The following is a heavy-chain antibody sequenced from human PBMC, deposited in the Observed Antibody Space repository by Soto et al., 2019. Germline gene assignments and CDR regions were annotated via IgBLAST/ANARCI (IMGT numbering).Heavy chain of an antibody. Sequence: GGSRRRSCAASGFTVTSDAMSWVRQAPGKGLEWVSAISGSGGTTYYADSVKGRFTISRDNSKRTGYLQMNSLRAEDTAVYYCAKETYYYGSGSYYYWGQGTLVTVSS. D-gene: IGHD3-10*01. CDR2: ISGSGGTT. CDR1: GFTVTSDA. V-gene: IGHV3-23*01. CDR3: AKETYYYGSGSYYY. J-gene: IGHJ4*02.